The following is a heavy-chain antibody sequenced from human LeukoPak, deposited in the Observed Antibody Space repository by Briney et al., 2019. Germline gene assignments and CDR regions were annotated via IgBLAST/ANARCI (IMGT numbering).Heavy chain of an antibody. Sequence: GGSLRLSCAASGFTFSSYAMHWVRQAPGKGLEWVAVISYDGSNKYYADSVKGRFTTSRDNSKNTLYLQMNSLRAEDTAVYYCARDRYSSGWIYFDYWGQGTLVTVSS. D-gene: IGHD6-19*01. CDR3: ARDRYSSGWIYFDY. CDR2: ISYDGSNK. J-gene: IGHJ4*02. V-gene: IGHV3-30*04. CDR1: GFTFSSYA.